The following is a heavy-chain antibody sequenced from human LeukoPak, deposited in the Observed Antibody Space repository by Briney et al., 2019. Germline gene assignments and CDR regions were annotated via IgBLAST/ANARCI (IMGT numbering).Heavy chain of an antibody. J-gene: IGHJ4*02. CDR3: AKDPATVTANFDY. CDR2: ISGSGGST. CDR1: GFTFSSYA. V-gene: IGHV3-23*01. Sequence: PGGSLRLSCAASGFTFSSYAMSWVRQTPGKGLEWVSAISGSGGSTYYADSVKGRFTISRDNSKNTLYLQMNSLRVEDTAVYYCAKDPATVTANFDYWGQGTLVTVSS. D-gene: IGHD4-17*01.